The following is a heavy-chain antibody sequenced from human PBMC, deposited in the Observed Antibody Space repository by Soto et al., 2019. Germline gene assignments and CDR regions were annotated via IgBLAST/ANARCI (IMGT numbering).Heavy chain of an antibody. Sequence: ASVKVSCKASGYTFTGYYMHWVRQAPGQGLEWMGWINPNSGGTNYAQKFQGRVTMTRDTSISTAYMELSRLRSDDTAVYYCARGLLFWSGYYSYWFDPWGQGTPVTVSS. J-gene: IGHJ5*02. D-gene: IGHD3-3*01. V-gene: IGHV1-2*02. CDR3: ARGLLFWSGYYSYWFDP. CDR2: INPNSGGT. CDR1: GYTFTGYY.